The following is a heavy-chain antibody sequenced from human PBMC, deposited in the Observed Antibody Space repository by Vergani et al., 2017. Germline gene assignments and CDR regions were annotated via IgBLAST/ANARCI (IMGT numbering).Heavy chain of an antibody. CDR2: IKSKTDGGTT. D-gene: IGHD3-22*01. CDR3: TTAPQYYYDSSGYSRPFDY. CDR1: GITFSNAW. V-gene: IGHV3-15*01. J-gene: IGHJ4*02. Sequence: EVQLVESGGGLVKPGGSLRLSCAASGITFSNAWMSWVRQAPGKGLEWVGRIKSKTDGGTTDYAAPVKGRFTISRDDSKNTLYLQMNSLKTEDTAVYYCTTAPQYYYDSSGYSRPFDYWGQGTLVTVSS.